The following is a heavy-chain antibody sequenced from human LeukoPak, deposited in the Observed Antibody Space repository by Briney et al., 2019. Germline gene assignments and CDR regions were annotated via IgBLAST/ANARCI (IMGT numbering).Heavy chain of an antibody. J-gene: IGHJ4*02. CDR1: GYTFTGYY. Sequence: GASVKVSCKASGYTFTGYYMHWVRQAPGQGLEWMGWINPNSGGTNYAQKFQGRVTMTRDTSISTAYMELSRLRSDDTAVYYCARLGYCSSTSRYDYWGQGTLVTVSS. CDR2: INPNSGGT. CDR3: ARLGYCSSTSRYDY. D-gene: IGHD2-2*01. V-gene: IGHV1-2*02.